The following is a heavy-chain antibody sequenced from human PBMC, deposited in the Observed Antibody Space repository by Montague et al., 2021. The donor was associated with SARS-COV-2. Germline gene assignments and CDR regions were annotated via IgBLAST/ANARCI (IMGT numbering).Heavy chain of an antibody. J-gene: IGHJ5*02. CDR1: GFTFSSYS. CDR2: ISSSSSYI. V-gene: IGHV3-21*01. Sequence: SLRLSCAASGFTFSSYSMNWVRQAPGKGLEWVSSISSSSSYIYYADSVKGRFTISRDNAKNSLYLQMNSLRAEDTAVYYCARDDYVWRSYRYSQYNWFDPWGQGTLVTVSS. D-gene: IGHD3-16*02. CDR3: ARDDYVWRSYRYSQYNWFDP.